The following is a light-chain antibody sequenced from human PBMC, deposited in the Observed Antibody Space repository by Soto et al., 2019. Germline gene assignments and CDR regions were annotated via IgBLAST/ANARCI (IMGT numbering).Light chain of an antibody. CDR3: QAWDSSTAV. Sequence: SSELTQPPSVSMSPGRTATITCSGDNLGNKYVCWYQQKPGQSPVLVIYQDNKRPSGIPYRFSGSNSGNTATLTISETQAMDEADYYCQAWDSSTAVFGGGTKLTVL. CDR2: QDN. V-gene: IGLV3-1*01. J-gene: IGLJ2*01. CDR1: NLGNKY.